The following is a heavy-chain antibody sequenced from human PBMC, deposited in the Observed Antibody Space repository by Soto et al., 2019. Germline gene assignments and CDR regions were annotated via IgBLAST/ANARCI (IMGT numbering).Heavy chain of an antibody. CDR1: GFTFSTYN. D-gene: IGHD6-13*01. CDR2: ITSSSYI. CDR3: SRDSGSTWDYNWFDP. J-gene: IGHJ5*02. Sequence: PGGSLRLSCAASGFTFSTYNMNWVRQAPGKGLEWVSSITSSSYIYYADSVEGRFTIPRDNAKNSVYLQMNSLRAEDTAVYYCSRDSGSTWDYNWFDPWGQGTLVTVSS. V-gene: IGHV3-21*01.